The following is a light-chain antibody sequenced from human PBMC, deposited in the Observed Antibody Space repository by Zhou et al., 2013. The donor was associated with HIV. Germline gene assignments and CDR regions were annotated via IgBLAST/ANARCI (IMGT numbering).Light chain of an antibody. J-gene: IGKJ4*01. CDR3: QQYNSYSTT. CDR1: QSISSW. Sequence: DIQMTQSPSTLSASVGDRVTITCRASQSISSWLAWYQQKPGKAPKLLMYRASSLESGVPSRFSGSASGTEFTLTISSLQPDDFATYYCQQYNSYSTTFGRRD. CDR2: RAS. V-gene: IGKV1-5*03.